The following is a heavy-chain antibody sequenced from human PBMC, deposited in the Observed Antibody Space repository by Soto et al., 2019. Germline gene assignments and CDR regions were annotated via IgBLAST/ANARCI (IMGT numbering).Heavy chain of an antibody. CDR1: GYTLTELS. CDR2: FDPEDGET. CDR3: ATLSTDRDIVVVPAANGGFDP. D-gene: IGHD2-2*01. Sequence: ASVKVSCKVSGYTLTELSMHWVRQAPGKGLEWMGGFDPEDGETIYAQKFQGRVTMTEDTSTDTAYMELSSLRSEDTAVYYCATLSTDRDIVVVPAANGGFDPWGQGTLVTVSS. J-gene: IGHJ5*02. V-gene: IGHV1-24*01.